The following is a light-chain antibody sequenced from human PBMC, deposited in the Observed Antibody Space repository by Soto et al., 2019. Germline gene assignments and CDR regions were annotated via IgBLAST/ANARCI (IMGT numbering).Light chain of an antibody. Sequence: EIVMTQSPATLSVSPGERATLSCRASQSVSSNLACYQQKPGQAPRLLIYGASTRATGIPGRFSGSGSGTEFTLTISSLQSEDFAVYYCQQYNNWPPLYTFGQGTKLEIK. V-gene: IGKV3-15*01. CDR2: GAS. CDR1: QSVSSN. CDR3: QQYNNWPPLYT. J-gene: IGKJ2*01.